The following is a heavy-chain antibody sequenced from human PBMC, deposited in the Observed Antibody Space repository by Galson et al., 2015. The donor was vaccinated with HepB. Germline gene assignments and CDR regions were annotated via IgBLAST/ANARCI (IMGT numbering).Heavy chain of an antibody. Sequence: SLRLSCAASGFTFSSYSMNWVRQAPGKGLEWVSYISSSSSTIYYADSVKGRFTISRDNAKNSLYLQMNSLRDEDTAVYYCARVRCSRTWSGYYCDAFDIWGQGTMVTVSS. CDR3: ARVRCSRTWSGYYCDAFDI. J-gene: IGHJ3*02. CDR2: ISSSSSTI. D-gene: IGHD3-3*01. V-gene: IGHV3-48*02. CDR1: GFTFSSYS.